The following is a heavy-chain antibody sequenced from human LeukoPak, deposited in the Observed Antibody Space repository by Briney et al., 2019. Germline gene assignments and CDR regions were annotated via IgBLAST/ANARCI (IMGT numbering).Heavy chain of an antibody. V-gene: IGHV5-51*01. D-gene: IGHD3-22*01. CDR3: ARQGYYYGTTGSRYFYGMDV. CDR2: IYPGDSDT. Sequence: GESLKISCKGSGYSFTSYWIAWVRQLPGKRLEWMGIIYPGDSDTTYSPSFQGQVTISADKSISTAYLQWSSLKASDTAMYYCARQGYYYGTTGSRYFYGMDVWGQGTTVTVSS. J-gene: IGHJ6*02. CDR1: GYSFTSYW.